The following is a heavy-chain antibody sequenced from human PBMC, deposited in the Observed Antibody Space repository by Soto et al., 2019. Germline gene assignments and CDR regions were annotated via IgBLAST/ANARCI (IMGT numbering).Heavy chain of an antibody. CDR3: ARDGGTRYFDF. V-gene: IGHV3-30-3*01. CDR2: ISYDGSNK. Sequence: LTLSCAASGFTFSSYAMHWVRQAPGKGLEGVAVISYDGSNKYYADSVKGRFTISSDNSKNTLYLQMNSLRAEDTAVYYCARDGGTRYFDFRGQGTLVTVAA. CDR1: GFTFSSYA. J-gene: IGHJ4*02. D-gene: IGHD2-15*01.